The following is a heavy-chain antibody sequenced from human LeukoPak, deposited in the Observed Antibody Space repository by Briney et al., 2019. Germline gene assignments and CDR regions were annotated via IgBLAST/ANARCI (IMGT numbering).Heavy chain of an antibody. CDR1: GYTFTGYY. J-gene: IGHJ4*02. CDR2: INPNNGGT. Sequence: GASVNVSCKASGYTFTGYYIHWVRQAPRQGLEWMGRINPNNGGTNYAQKFQGRVTMTRDTSISTAYMELSRLRSDDTAVYYCARDLSGWYGDFDYWGQGTLVTVSS. CDR3: ARDLSGWYGDFDY. V-gene: IGHV1-2*06. D-gene: IGHD6-19*01.